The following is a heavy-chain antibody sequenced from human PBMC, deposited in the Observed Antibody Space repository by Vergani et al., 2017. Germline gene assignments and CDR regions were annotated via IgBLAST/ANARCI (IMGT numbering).Heavy chain of an antibody. V-gene: IGHV4-34*01. D-gene: IGHD5-18*01. J-gene: IGHJ5*02. Sequence: QVQLQQWGAGLLKPSETLSLTCAVYGGSFSGYYWSWIRQPPGKGLEWIGEINHSGSTNYNPSLKSRVTISVDTSKNQFSLKLSSVTAADTAVYYCARVCGYTYGHSEDWFDPWGQGILVTVSS. CDR1: GGSFSGYY. CDR3: ARVCGYTYGHSEDWFDP. CDR2: INHSGST.